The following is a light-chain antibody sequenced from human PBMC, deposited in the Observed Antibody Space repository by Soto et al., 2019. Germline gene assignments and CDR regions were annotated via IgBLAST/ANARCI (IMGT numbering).Light chain of an antibody. J-gene: IGKJ2*01. CDR1: QSVSRN. CDR2: GAS. Sequence: EVAMTQSPAALSVSPGERATLSCRASQSVSRNLAWYQQRPGQPPRLVMYGASTRATGIPARFSGSGSGTEFNLTISSLQSEDCVVYYCQHYINWPPYTFGQGTKLEIK. CDR3: QHYINWPPYT. V-gene: IGKV3-15*01.